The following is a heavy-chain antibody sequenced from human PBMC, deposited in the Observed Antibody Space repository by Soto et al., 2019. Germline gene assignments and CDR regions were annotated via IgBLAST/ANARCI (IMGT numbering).Heavy chain of an antibody. CDR2: IIKDGSEK. J-gene: IGHJ4*02. V-gene: IGHV3-7*03. CDR3: ARDWGGLGY. D-gene: IGHD3-10*01. Sequence: LRLSCAASGFTFGDYWMTWVRQAPGKGLEWVANIIKDGSEKSYVDSVKGRFTISRDNAKNSLYLEMNRLRVEDTAVYYCARDWGGLGYWGQGTLVTVSS. CDR1: GFTFGDYW.